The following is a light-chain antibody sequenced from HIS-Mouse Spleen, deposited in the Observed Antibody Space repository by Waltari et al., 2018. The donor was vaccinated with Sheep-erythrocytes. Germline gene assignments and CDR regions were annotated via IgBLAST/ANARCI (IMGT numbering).Light chain of an antibody. CDR1: SSAVGGYTF. V-gene: IGLV2-11*01. J-gene: IGLJ1*01. Sequence: QSALTQPRSVSGSPGQSVTISCPGTSSAVGGYTFVSWYQQPPGKAPKLMIYYVSKRPSGVPDRFSGSKSGNTASLTISGLQAEDEADYYCCSYAGSYNHVFATGTKVTVL. CDR2: YVS. CDR3: CSYAGSYNHV.